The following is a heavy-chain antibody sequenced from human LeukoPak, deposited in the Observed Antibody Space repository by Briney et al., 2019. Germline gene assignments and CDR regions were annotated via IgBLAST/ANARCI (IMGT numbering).Heavy chain of an antibody. CDR1: GFTFSSYA. D-gene: IGHD3-3*01. V-gene: IGHV3-23*01. CDR3: AHGRVAPGYFDY. J-gene: IGHJ4*02. CDR2: ISGSGGST. Sequence: PGGSLRLSCAASGFTFSSYAMNWVRQALGKGLEWVSAISGSGGSTYYADSVKGRFTISRDNSKNTLYLQLNSMRAADTAVYYCAHGRVAPGYFDYWGQGTLVTVSS.